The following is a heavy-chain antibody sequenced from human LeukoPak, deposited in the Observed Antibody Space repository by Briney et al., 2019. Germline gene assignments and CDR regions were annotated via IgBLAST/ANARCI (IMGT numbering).Heavy chain of an antibody. Sequence: KTSQTLSLTCTVSGGSISSGGYYWSWIRQHPGKGLEWIGYIYYSGSTYYNPSLKSRVTISVDTSKNQFSLKLSSVTAADTAVYYCARGYTYYYGSGIPYYRMDVWGKGTTVTVSS. V-gene: IGHV4-31*03. D-gene: IGHD3-10*01. CDR3: ARGYTYYYGSGIPYYRMDV. CDR1: GGSISSGGYY. CDR2: IYYSGST. J-gene: IGHJ6*04.